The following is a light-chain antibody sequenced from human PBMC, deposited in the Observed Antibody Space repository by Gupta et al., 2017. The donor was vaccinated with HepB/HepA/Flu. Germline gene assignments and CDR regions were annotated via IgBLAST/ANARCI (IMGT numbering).Light chain of an antibody. CDR2: EVS. CDR1: SSDIGGYNY. V-gene: IGLV2-8*01. Sequence: QSALTQPPSASGVPGQSVTISCTGASSDIGGYNYVSWYQQHPGKAPKVMIYEVSKRPSGVPDRFSGSRSGNTASLTVSGLQAEDEADYYCSSYAGSNNGVFGGGTRLTV. CDR3: SSYAGSNNGV. J-gene: IGLJ2*01.